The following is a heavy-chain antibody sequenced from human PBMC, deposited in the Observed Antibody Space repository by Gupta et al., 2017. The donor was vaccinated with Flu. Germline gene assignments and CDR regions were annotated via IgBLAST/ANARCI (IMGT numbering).Heavy chain of an antibody. J-gene: IGHJ1*01. CDR2: IGSGGNT. CDR3: ARDFDWAFQH. V-gene: IGHV3-48*02. Sequence: DVHLVEYGGDLVQTGGSLRLSCAASGVTFSHCHMSWVRQAPGRGLEWLAYIGSGGNTDYADSVRGRFTISRDNAKNSLYLQMNSLRDEDTAVYYCARDFDWAFQHWGQGILVTVSS. CDR1: GVTFSHCH. D-gene: IGHD3-9*01.